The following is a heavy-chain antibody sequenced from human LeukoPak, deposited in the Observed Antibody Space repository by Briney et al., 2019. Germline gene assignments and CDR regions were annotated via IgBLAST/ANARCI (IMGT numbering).Heavy chain of an antibody. CDR1: GFTFSTYS. CDR2: ISSSSSTI. CDR3: ARDPMGGAAAGTCFDY. Sequence: PGGSLRLSCAASGFTFSTYSMNWVRQAPGKGLEWVSYISSSSSTIYYADSVKGRFTISRDNAKNSLYLQMNSLRAEDTAVYYCARDPMGGAAAGTCFDYWGQGTLVTVSS. J-gene: IGHJ4*02. D-gene: IGHD6-13*01. V-gene: IGHV3-48*01.